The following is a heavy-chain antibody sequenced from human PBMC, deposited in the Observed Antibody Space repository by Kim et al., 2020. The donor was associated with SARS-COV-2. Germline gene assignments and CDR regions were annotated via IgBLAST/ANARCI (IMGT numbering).Heavy chain of an antibody. D-gene: IGHD3-16*01. J-gene: IGHJ6*02. Sequence: GGSLRLSCAASGFTLSNSWMHWVRQAPGKGLVWVSQMNSDGSGTGYVDSVKGRFTISRDNAKNTLYLQMNSLRAEDMAVYFCARGGARYGLDVWGQGNTVTASS. CDR3: ARGGARYGLDV. CDR2: MNSDGSGT. V-gene: IGHV3-74*01. CDR1: GFTLSNSW.